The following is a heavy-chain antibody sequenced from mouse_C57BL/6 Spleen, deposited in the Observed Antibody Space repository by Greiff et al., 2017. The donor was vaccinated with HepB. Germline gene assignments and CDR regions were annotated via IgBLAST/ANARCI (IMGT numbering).Heavy chain of an antibody. CDR3: AREKYDYDGAWFAY. D-gene: IGHD2-4*01. V-gene: IGHV1-80*01. CDR1: GYAFSSYW. J-gene: IGHJ3*01. Sequence: VQLQQSGAELVKPGASVKISCKASGYAFSSYWMNWVKQRPGKGLEWIGQIYPGDGDTNYNGKFKGKATLTADKSSSTAYMQLSSLTSEDSAVYFCAREKYDYDGAWFAYWGQGTLVTVSA. CDR2: IYPGDGDT.